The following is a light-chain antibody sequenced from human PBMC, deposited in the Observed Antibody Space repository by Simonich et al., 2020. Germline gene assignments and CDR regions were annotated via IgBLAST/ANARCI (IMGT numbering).Light chain of an antibody. CDR1: QSVSSN. CDR2: GAS. J-gene: IGKJ4*01. V-gene: IGKV3-15*01. Sequence: EIVMTQSPATLSVSPGDRATLSCRASQSVSSNLAWYQQKPGQAPSLLIYGASTRANGIPARVSGSGSGTEFTLTISSMQSEDFAVYYCQQYNNWPPLTFGGGTKVEIK. CDR3: QQYNNWPPLT.